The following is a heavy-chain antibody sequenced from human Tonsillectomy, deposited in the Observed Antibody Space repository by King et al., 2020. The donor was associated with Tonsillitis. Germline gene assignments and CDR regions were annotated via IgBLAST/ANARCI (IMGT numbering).Heavy chain of an antibody. CDR2: IYYSGST. CDR1: GGSISSSSYY. V-gene: IGHV4-39*01. CDR3: ARRMNDAFDI. J-gene: IGHJ3*02. Sequence: QLQESGPGLVKPSETLSLTCTVSGGSISSSSYYWGWIRQPPGKGLEWIGRIYYSGSTYYNPSLKSRVTISVDTSKNQFSLKLSSVTAADTAVYYCARRMNDAFDIWGQGTMVTVSS. D-gene: IGHD2-15*01.